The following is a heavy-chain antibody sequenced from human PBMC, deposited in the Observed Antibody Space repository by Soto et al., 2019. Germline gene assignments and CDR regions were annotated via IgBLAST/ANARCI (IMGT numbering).Heavy chain of an antibody. CDR1: GYSISSGDY. Sequence: SETLSLTCAVSGYSISSGDYWGWIRQPPGKGLEWIGSIYHSGSTYYNPSLKSRVTISVDTSKNQFSLKLSSVTAADTAVYYCAREDYYDSSGYRPVGYFDYWGQGTLVTVSS. D-gene: IGHD3-22*01. CDR3: AREDYYDSSGYRPVGYFDY. V-gene: IGHV4-38-2*02. CDR2: IYHSGST. J-gene: IGHJ4*02.